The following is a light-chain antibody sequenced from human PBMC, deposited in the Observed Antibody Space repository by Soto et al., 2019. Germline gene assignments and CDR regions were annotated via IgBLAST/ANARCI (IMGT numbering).Light chain of an antibody. CDR2: DAS. Sequence: VLTQSPATLSMSPGERATLSCRASQSVYTYLAWYQQKPGQAPRLLIYDASNRATGIPARFSGSGSGTDFTLTIGSLEPEDFAVYYCQQRSSWPLTFGGGTKVEI. CDR3: QQRSSWPLT. CDR1: QSVYTY. J-gene: IGKJ4*01. V-gene: IGKV3-11*01.